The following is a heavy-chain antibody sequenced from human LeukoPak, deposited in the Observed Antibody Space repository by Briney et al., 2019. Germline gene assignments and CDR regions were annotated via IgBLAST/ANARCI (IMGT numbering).Heavy chain of an antibody. CDR1: GFIFSNYA. CDR2: ISGSGAST. CDR3: AKCRGGYIPDY. V-gene: IGHV3-23*01. Sequence: GGSLRLSCEASGFIFSNYAMSWVRQAPGKGLEWVSVISGSGASTYYADSVKGRFTISRDNSKNTLYLQMNSLRAEDTAVYYCAKCRGGYIPDYWGQGTLVTVSS. D-gene: IGHD1-26*01. J-gene: IGHJ4*02.